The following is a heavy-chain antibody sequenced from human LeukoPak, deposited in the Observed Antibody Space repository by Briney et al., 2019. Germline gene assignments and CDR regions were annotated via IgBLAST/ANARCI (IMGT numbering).Heavy chain of an antibody. D-gene: IGHD3-22*01. Sequence: AGGSLRLSCAASGFTFSSYSMNWVRQAPGKGLEWVSYISSSSSTIYYADSVKGRFTISRDTAKNSLYLQMNSLSAEDTAFYYCAKATGSGYWLFVFDYWGQGTLVTVSS. CDR3: AKATGSGYWLFVFDY. V-gene: IGHV3-48*01. CDR2: ISSSSSTI. J-gene: IGHJ4*02. CDR1: GFTFSSYS.